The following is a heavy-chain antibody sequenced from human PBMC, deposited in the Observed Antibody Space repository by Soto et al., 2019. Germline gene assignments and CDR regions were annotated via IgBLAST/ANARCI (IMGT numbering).Heavy chain of an antibody. J-gene: IGHJ6*03. Sequence: GGSLRLSCAASGFTVSSNYMSWVRQAPGKGLEWVSVIYSGGSTYYADSVKGRFTISRHNSKNTLYLQMNSLRAEDTAVYYCAREGILVTTGYYYYYMDVWGKGTTVTVSS. D-gene: IGHD4-4*01. CDR3: AREGILVTTGYYYYYMDV. CDR2: IYSGGST. V-gene: IGHV3-53*04. CDR1: GFTVSSNY.